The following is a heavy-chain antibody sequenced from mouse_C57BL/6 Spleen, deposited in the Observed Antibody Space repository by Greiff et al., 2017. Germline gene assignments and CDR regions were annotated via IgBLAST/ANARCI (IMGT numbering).Heavy chain of an antibody. CDR1: GYTFTDYY. J-gene: IGHJ4*01. CDR3: ASRAYYAMDY. CDR2: INPNNGGT. V-gene: IGHV1-26*01. Sequence: EVQLQQSGPELVKPGASVKISCKASGYTFTDYYMNWVKQSHGKSLEWIGDINPNNGGTSYNQKFKGKATLTVDKSSSTAYMELRSLTSEDSAVYYCASRAYYAMDYWGQGTSVTVSS.